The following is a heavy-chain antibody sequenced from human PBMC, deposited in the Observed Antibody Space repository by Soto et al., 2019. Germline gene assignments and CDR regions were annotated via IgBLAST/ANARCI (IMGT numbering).Heavy chain of an antibody. CDR1: GYTFTSYA. D-gene: IGHD3-9*01. Sequence: ASVKVSCKASGYTFTSYAMHWVRQAPGQRLEWMGWINAGNGNTKYSQKFQGRVTITRDTSASTAYMELSSLRSEDTAVYYCARGAVLRYFDWVCGMDVWGQGTTVTVSS. V-gene: IGHV1-3*01. J-gene: IGHJ6*02. CDR3: ARGAVLRYFDWVCGMDV. CDR2: INAGNGNT.